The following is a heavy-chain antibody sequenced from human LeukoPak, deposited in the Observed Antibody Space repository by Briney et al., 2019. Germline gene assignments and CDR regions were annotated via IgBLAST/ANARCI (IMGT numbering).Heavy chain of an antibody. Sequence: PSETLPLTCTVSDGSISSYYWSWIRQSPGKGLEWIGYIYYSGSTNYNPSLKSRVTISVDTSKNQFSLKLSSVTAADTAVYYCARGYCRGTSCNRYTFDMWGQGTMVTVSS. CDR3: ARGYCRGTSCNRYTFDM. CDR1: DGSISSYY. J-gene: IGHJ3*02. D-gene: IGHD2-2*01. CDR2: IYYSGST. V-gene: IGHV4-59*01.